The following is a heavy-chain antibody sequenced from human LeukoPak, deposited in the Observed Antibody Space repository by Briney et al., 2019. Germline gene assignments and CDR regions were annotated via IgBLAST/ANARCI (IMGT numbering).Heavy chain of an antibody. CDR3: ARVHSSGWYTFEN. CDR2: ISYDGSNK. Sequence: GGSLRLSCVASGFTFSTYSMHWVRQAPGRGLEWVAVISYDGSNKYHADSVKGRFSISRDNSINTLFLQMNSLRAEDTAVYYCARVHSSGWYTFENWGQGTLVTVSS. CDR1: GFTFSTYS. J-gene: IGHJ4*02. V-gene: IGHV3-30-3*01. D-gene: IGHD6-19*01.